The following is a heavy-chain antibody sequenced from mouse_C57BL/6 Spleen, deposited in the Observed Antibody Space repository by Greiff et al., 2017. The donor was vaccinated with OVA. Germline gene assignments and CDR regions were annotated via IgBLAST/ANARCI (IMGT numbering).Heavy chain of an antibody. Sequence: QVQLKQPGAELVKPGASVKLSCKASGYTFTSYWMHWVKQRPGQGLEWIGMIHPNSGSTNYNEKFKSKATLTVDKSSSTAYMQLSSLTSEDSAVYYCARTMITRNYYAMDYWGQGTSVTVSS. J-gene: IGHJ4*01. CDR3: ARTMITRNYYAMDY. D-gene: IGHD2-4*01. CDR1: GYTFTSYW. CDR2: IHPNSGST. V-gene: IGHV1-64*01.